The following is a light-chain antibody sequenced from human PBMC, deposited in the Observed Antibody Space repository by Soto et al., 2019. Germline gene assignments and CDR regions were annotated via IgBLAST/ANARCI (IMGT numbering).Light chain of an antibody. CDR2: AAS. J-gene: IGKJ4*01. CDR3: QKCGVAPFT. Sequence: DIPMTQSPSSLSASVGDRVTITCRASLPISNYLAWYQQKPGTVPKLLIYAASTLQSGVPSRFSGSGSGTDFTLTISSLQPEDVATYYCQKCGVAPFTFGGGTKVDIK. CDR1: LPISNY. V-gene: IGKV1-27*01.